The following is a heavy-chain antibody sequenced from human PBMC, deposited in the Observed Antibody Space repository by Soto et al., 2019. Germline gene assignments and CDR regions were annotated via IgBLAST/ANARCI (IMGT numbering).Heavy chain of an antibody. Sequence: PGGSLRLSCAASVVTFTNYEMNWVRQAPGKGLEWISYISSSGKTISYADSVKGRFTISRDNAKNSLYLQMNSLRAEDTAVYYCARDPEKYSGSDLGIDYWGQGTLVTVSS. D-gene: IGHD5-12*01. CDR1: VVTFTNYE. J-gene: IGHJ1*01. V-gene: IGHV3-48*03. CDR3: ARDPEKYSGSDLGIDY. CDR2: ISSSGKTI.